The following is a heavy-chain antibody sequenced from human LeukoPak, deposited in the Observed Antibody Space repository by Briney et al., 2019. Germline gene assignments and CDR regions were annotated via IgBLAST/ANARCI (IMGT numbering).Heavy chain of an antibody. Sequence: GASVKVSCKACRYTFISYGISWVRQAPGQGLEWMGWISAYNGNTNYAQKLQGRVTMTTDTSTSTAYMELRSLRSDDTAVYYCARGLPDRYYYGSGSYLDYWGQGTLVTVSS. CDR1: RYTFISYG. CDR3: ARGLPDRYYYGSGSYLDY. V-gene: IGHV1-18*01. D-gene: IGHD3-10*01. CDR2: ISAYNGNT. J-gene: IGHJ4*02.